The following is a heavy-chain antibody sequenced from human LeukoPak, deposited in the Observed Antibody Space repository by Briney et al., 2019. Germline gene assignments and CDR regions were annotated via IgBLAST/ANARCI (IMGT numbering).Heavy chain of an antibody. D-gene: IGHD3-16*01. CDR2: IGGRGGST. CDR1: GFRFSDFT. CDR3: GKEGGA. Sequence: GGSLRLSCAASGFRFSDFTMTWVRRAPGKGPEWVSAIGGRGGSTYYADSLGGRFTISRDNSKDMVYLQMNSLKVEDTATYYCGKEGGAWGQGTLVTVSS. V-gene: IGHV3-23*01. J-gene: IGHJ5*02.